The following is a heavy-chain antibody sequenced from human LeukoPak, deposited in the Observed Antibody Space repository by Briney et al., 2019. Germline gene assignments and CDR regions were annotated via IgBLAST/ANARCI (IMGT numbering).Heavy chain of an antibody. J-gene: IGHJ6*02. V-gene: IGHV3-23*01. CDR2: ISGSGGST. D-gene: IGHD3-10*01. CDR3: AKRWYYGSGYGMYV. Sequence: GGSLRLSCAASGFTFSSYAMSWVRQAPGKGLEWVSAISGSGGSTYYADSVKGRFTISSDNSKNTLYLQMNSLRAEDTAVYYCAKRWYYGSGYGMYVWGQGTTVTVSS. CDR1: GFTFSSYA.